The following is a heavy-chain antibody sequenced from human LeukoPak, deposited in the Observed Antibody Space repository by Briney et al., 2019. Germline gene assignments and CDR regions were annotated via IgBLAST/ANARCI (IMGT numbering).Heavy chain of an antibody. V-gene: IGHV5-51*01. J-gene: IGHJ4*02. CDR1: GYSFTSYW. D-gene: IGHD6-13*01. CDR2: IYPGDSDT. Sequence: LGESLKISCKGSGYSFTSYWIGWVRQVPGKGLEWMGLIYPGDSDTRYSPSFQGQVTFSVDASISTAYLQLSGLRASDTAIYYCVRFGLTSSLDYWGQGTLVTVSS. CDR3: VRFGLTSSLDY.